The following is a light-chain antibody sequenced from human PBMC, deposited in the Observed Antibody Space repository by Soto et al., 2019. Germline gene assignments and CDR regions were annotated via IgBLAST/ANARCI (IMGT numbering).Light chain of an antibody. Sequence: EVVMTQSTATLSVSPVERSTLSCRASQYISKYLAWYQQRPGQAPRLLIYDASTRATGIPDRFSGSGSGTEFTLTISSLQSEDVAVYYCHQYNEWRTFGQGTKVDIK. CDR2: DAS. CDR3: HQYNEWRT. CDR1: QYISKY. V-gene: IGKV3-15*01. J-gene: IGKJ1*01.